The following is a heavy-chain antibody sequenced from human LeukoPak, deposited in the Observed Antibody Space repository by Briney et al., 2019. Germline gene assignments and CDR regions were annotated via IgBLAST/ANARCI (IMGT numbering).Heavy chain of an antibody. CDR2: ISQRGGNK. CDR1: GFTFSTYT. J-gene: IGHJ4*02. V-gene: IGHV3-30-3*01. D-gene: IGHD3-10*01. Sequence: GGSLRLSCAASGFTFSTYTYHWVRQAPGKGLEWLAVISQRGGNKFYADSEKGRVTMSRDDSENTVYLQMNSLRVEDTAVYYCVRGGTWEWFGDQHWGQGTLVTVSS. CDR3: VRGGTWEWFGDQH.